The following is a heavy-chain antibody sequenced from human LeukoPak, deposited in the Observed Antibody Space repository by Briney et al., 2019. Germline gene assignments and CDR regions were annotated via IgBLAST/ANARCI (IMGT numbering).Heavy chain of an antibody. CDR3: AKGGTIFRDGNNFSPAY. J-gene: IGHJ4*02. Sequence: GGSLRLSCAASGFTFSSYAMSWVRQAPGKGLEWVSAISGSGGSTYYADSVKGRFTISRDNSKNTLYLQMNSLRVEDTAVYYCAKGGTIFRDGNNFSPAYWGQGTLVTVSS. CDR2: ISGSGGST. CDR1: GFTFSSYA. V-gene: IGHV3-23*01. D-gene: IGHD5-24*01.